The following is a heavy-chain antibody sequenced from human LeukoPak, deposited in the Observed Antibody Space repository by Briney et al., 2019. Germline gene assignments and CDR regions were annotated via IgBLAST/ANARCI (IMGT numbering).Heavy chain of an antibody. CDR3: ARDRFSGSYSDY. Sequence: PSETLSLTCTVSGGSISTYYWSWIRQPPGKGLEWIGYIYYTGSTSYNPSLKSRVTISVDTSKNQISLKLSSVTAVDTAMYYCARDRFSGSYSDYWGQGTLVTVSS. V-gene: IGHV4-59*01. J-gene: IGHJ4*02. CDR2: IYYTGST. D-gene: IGHD1-26*01. CDR1: GGSISTYY.